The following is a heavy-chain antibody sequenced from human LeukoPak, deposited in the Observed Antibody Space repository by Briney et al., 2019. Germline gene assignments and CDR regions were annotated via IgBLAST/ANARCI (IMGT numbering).Heavy chain of an antibody. J-gene: IGHJ2*01. Sequence: PSETLSLTCTVSGGPISSYYWSWIRQPPGKGLEWIGSIYYSGSTYYNPSLKSRVTISVDTSKNQFSLKLSSVTAADTAVYYCARRPLIVYCSSTSCYTSWYFDLWGRGTLVTVSS. CDR1: GGPISSYY. CDR2: IYYSGST. CDR3: ARRPLIVYCSSTSCYTSWYFDL. V-gene: IGHV4-59*05. D-gene: IGHD2-2*02.